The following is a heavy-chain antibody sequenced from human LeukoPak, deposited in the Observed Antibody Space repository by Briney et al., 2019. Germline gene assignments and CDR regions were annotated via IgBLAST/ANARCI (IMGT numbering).Heavy chain of an antibody. J-gene: IGHJ4*02. V-gene: IGHV3-23*01. CDR1: GFTFGSYA. CDR3: APSVGDSSGYSPYGY. D-gene: IGHD3-22*01. Sequence: GGSLRLSCAASGFTFGSYAMSWVRQAPGKGLEWVSDINGSGGSTYYTDSVKGRFTISRDNSKNTLYLQMNSLRAEDTAVYYCAPSVGDSSGYSPYGYWGQGTLVTVSS. CDR2: INGSGGST.